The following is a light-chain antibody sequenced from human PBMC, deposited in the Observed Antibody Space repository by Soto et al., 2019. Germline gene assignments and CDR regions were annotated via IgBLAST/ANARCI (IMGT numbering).Light chain of an antibody. CDR2: VAS. V-gene: IGKV2-28*01. J-gene: IGKJ3*01. CDR3: MQSLQTPFT. CDR1: QSLLHTNGYNY. Sequence: DIVMTQSPLSLPVTPGEPASISCRSSQSLLHTNGYNYLDWYLQKPGQSPQLLIFVASHRASGVPDRLSGSGSGTDFTLKITRVEAEDVGVYYCMQSLQTPFTFGPGTKVDIK.